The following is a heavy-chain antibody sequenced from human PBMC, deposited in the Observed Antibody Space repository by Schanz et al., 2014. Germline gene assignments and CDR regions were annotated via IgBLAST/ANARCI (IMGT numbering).Heavy chain of an antibody. Sequence: VQLLESGGGLVQPGESLRLSCAASGFSFSSYTMSWVRQAPGKGLEWVAVISYDGNNEDYADSVKGRFSISRDNGETSVYLQMNSLRAEDTAVYYCVKLPGATGTTSHFDYWGQGTLVTVSS. J-gene: IGHJ4*02. V-gene: IGHV3-30*18. CDR1: GFSFSSYT. D-gene: IGHD1-1*01. CDR3: VKLPGATGTTSHFDY. CDR2: ISYDGNNE.